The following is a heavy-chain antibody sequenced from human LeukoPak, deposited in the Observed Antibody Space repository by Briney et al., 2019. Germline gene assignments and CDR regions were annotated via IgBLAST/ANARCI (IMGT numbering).Heavy chain of an antibody. CDR2: IYSGGST. D-gene: IGHD2-21*02. J-gene: IGHJ4*02. CDR1: GFTVSSNY. V-gene: IGHV3-53*01. Sequence: TGGSLRLSCAASGFTVSSNYMSWVRQAPGKGLEWVSVIYSGGSTYYADSVKGRFTISRDNSKNALYLQMNSLRAEDTAVYYCAKDRVVVTAMFDYWGQGTLVTVSS. CDR3: AKDRVVVTAMFDY.